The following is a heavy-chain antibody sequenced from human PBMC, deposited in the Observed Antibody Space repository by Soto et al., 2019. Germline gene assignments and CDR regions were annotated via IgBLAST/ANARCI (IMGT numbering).Heavy chain of an antibody. CDR1: GFNFDDYA. J-gene: IGHJ6*02. CDR2: ISWDSGTI. CDR3: AKDMRGGSSSSRYHYGVDV. V-gene: IGHV3-9*01. Sequence: EVQLVESGGGLVQPGRSLRLSCAASGFNFDDYAMHWVRQAPGKGLEWVSGISWDSGTIVYVDSVKGRFTTSRDTAKXXLXXQMNSLRAETTALYYCAKDMRGGSSSSRYHYGVDVWGQGTTVTVSS. D-gene: IGHD6-13*01.